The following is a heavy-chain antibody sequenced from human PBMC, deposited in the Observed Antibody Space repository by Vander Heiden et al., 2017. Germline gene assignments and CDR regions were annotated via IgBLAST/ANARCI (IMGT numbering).Heavy chain of an antibody. CDR1: GYTFSSYD. J-gene: IGHJ3*02. V-gene: IGHV1-8*01. CDR3: AREGVVVTPIPDPFDI. D-gene: IGHD2-21*02. CDR2: MNPNSGNT. Sequence: QVQLVQSGAEVKKPGASVKVSCKASGYTFSSYDINWVRQAAGQGLEWTGWMNPNSGNTGYAQKFQGRVTMTRSTSISTAYMELSSLTSEDTAVYYCAREGVVVTPIPDPFDIWGQGTMVTVSS.